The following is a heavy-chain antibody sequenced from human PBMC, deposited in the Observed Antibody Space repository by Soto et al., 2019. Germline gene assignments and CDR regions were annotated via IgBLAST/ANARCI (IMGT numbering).Heavy chain of an antibody. CDR1: GFTFSSYA. J-gene: IGHJ4*02. CDR3: AKAVADFWSGDFVERFDC. Sequence: EVQLLESGGGLVQPGGALRLSCAASGFTFSSYAMSWVRQAPGKGLEWVSATGGRGATTFYADSVKGRFTISRDNSKNPLYLQMNSLRAEDTVVYYCAKAVADFWSGDFVERFDCWGQGTLVSVSS. V-gene: IGHV3-23*01. CDR2: TGGRGATT. D-gene: IGHD3-3*01.